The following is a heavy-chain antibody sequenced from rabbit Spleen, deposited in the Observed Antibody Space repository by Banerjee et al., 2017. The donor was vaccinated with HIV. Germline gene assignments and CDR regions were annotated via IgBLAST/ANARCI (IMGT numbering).Heavy chain of an antibody. D-gene: IGHD1-1*01. CDR2: INAVTGKA. V-gene: IGHV1S45*01. J-gene: IGHJ6*01. Sequence: QEQLVESGGGLVQPGASLTLTCKASGFSFSNKAVMCWVRQAPGKGLEWIACINAVTGKAVYASWAKGRFTFSKTSSTTVTLQMTSLTAADTATYFCARDTSSSFSSYGMDLWGQGTLVTVS. CDR3: ARDTSSSFSSYGMDL. CDR1: GFSFSNKAV.